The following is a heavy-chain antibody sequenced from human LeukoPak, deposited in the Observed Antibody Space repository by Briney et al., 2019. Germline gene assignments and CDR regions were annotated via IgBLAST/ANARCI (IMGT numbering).Heavy chain of an antibody. J-gene: IGHJ3*02. CDR3: ARGGGLTYYYDSSGYYHDAFDI. V-gene: IGHV4-59*02. Sequence: PSETLSLTCTVSGGSVSGYYWSWIRQTPGKGLQWIGYIHYSGSTNYNPSLKSRVTISVDTSKNQFSLKLSSVTAADTAVYYCARGGGLTYYYDSSGYYHDAFDIWGQGTMVTVSS. CDR1: GGSVSGYY. D-gene: IGHD3-22*01. CDR2: IHYSGST.